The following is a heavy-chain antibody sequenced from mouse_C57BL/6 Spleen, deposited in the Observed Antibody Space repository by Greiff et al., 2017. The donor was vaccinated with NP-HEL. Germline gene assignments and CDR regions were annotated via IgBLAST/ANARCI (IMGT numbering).Heavy chain of an antibody. CDR1: GYSITSGYY. CDR3: ASSHYYGSSYGGFAY. J-gene: IGHJ3*01. CDR2: ISYDGSN. V-gene: IGHV3-6*01. D-gene: IGHD1-1*01. Sequence: DVQLVESGPGLVKPSQSLSLTCSVPGYSITSGYYWNWIRQFPGNKLEWMGYISYDGSNNYNPSLKNRISITRDTSKNQFFLKLNSVTTEDTATYYCASSHYYGSSYGGFAYWGQGTLVTVSA.